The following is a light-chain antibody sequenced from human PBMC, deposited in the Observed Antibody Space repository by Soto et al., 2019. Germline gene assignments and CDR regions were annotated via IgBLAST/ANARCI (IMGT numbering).Light chain of an antibody. J-gene: IGKJ4*01. V-gene: IGKV3-11*01. CDR3: QQRSNWPLT. Sequence: EIVLTQSPATLSLSPGERATLPCRASQSVSDFLDWYQQKPGQAPRVLIYDASNRATGIPARFSGSGSGTDFTLTISSLEPEDFAVYYCQQRSNWPLTFGGGTKVEIK. CDR2: DAS. CDR1: QSVSDF.